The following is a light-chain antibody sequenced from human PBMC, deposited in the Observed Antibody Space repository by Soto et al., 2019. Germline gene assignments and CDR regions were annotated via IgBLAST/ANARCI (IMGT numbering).Light chain of an antibody. CDR1: SSDIGDYTH. Sequence: QSALTQPASVSGSPGQSITISCTGTSSDIGDYTHVSWYQQHPGKAPKRIIYEVSDRPSGVSNRFSGSKSGNTASLTISGLQTEDEADYYCCSYTSISTSAVFGGGTKLTVL. J-gene: IGLJ2*01. V-gene: IGLV2-14*01. CDR3: CSYTSISTSAV. CDR2: EVS.